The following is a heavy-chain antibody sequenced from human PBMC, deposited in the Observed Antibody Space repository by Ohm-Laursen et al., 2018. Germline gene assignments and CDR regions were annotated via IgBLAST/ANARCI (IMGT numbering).Heavy chain of an antibody. CDR1: GFTLSSYA. D-gene: IGHD3-16*01. J-gene: IGHJ4*02. CDR2: ISSSGSTI. V-gene: IGHV3-48*03. CDR3: ARDPVRGLTDY. Sequence: SLRLSCSATGFTLSSYAMSWVRQAPGKGLEWVSYISSSGSTIHYADSVKGRFTISRDNAKNSLYLQMNSLRADDTAVYHCARDPVRGLTDYWGQGTLVTVSA.